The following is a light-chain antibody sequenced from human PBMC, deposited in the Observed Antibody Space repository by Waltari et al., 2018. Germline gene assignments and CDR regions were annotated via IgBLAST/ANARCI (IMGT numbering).Light chain of an antibody. V-gene: IGLV2-8*01. J-gene: IGLJ2*01. CDR2: EVS. CDR1: SSDVGGYNY. CDR3: SSFAGSNTVK. Sequence: QSALTQPPSASGSPGQSVTISCTGTSSDVGGYNYFSWYQQYPGKAPKLIVYEVSKRPSGVPDRFSGSKSGNTASLTVSGLQAEDEADYYCSSFAGSNTVKFGGGTKLTVL.